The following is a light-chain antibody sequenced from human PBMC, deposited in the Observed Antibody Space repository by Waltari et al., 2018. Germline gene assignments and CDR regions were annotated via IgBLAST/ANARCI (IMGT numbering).Light chain of an antibody. CDR2: DVS. J-gene: IGLJ2*01. Sequence: QSALTQPASVSGSPGQSITMSCTGTSGDIGTYNYVSWYQLHPGKAPKLLIYDVSNRPSVVYERFSGSKCCNTACLTSYELQPEDEADDYCSAYGGRSALVFGGGTTVTVL. CDR1: SGDIGTYNY. CDR3: SAYGGRSALV. V-gene: IGLV2-14*03.